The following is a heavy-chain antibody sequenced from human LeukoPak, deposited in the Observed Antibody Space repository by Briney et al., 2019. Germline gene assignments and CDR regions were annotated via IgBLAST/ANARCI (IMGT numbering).Heavy chain of an antibody. CDR2: IYSGGSI. D-gene: IGHD4-11*01. CDR3: ARATVRGTVTTFDY. J-gene: IGHJ4*02. CDR1: GFTVSSNY. Sequence: GGSLRLSCTASGFTVSSNYMSWVRQAPGKGLEWVSVIYSGGSIYYADSVKGRFTISRDNSKNTLYLQMNSLRAEDTAVYYCARATVRGTVTTFDYWGQGTLVTVSS. V-gene: IGHV3-53*01.